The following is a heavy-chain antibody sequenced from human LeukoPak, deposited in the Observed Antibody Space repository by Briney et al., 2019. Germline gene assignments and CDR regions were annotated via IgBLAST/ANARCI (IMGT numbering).Heavy chain of an antibody. CDR3: AREVPAAITFDP. CDR1: GGSISRGGYY. CDR2: IYYSGST. Sequence: SQTLSLTCTVSGGSISRGGYYWSWIRQHPGKGLEWIGYIYYSGSTYYNPSLKSRVTISVDTSKNQFSLKLSSVTAADTAVYYCAREVPAAITFDPWGQGTLVTVSS. J-gene: IGHJ5*02. V-gene: IGHV4-31*03. D-gene: IGHD2-2*01.